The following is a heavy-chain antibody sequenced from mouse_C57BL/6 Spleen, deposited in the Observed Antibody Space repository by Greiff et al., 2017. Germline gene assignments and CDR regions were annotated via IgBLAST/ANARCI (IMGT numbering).Heavy chain of an antibody. D-gene: IGHD2-5*01. CDR3: ARRGYSNYDYAMDY. V-gene: IGHV1-81*01. Sequence: VQLQQSGAELARPGASVKLSCKASGYTFTSYGISWVKQRTGQGLEWIGEIYPRSGNTYYNEKFKGKATLTADKSSSTAYMELRSLTSEDSAVYFCARRGYSNYDYAMDYWGQGTSVTVSS. CDR2: IYPRSGNT. CDR1: GYTFTSYG. J-gene: IGHJ4*01.